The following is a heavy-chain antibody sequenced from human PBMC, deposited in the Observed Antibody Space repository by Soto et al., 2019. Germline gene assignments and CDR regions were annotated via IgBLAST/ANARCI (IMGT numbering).Heavy chain of an antibody. CDR2: IIPIFGTA. CDR1: GGTFSSYA. Sequence: QVQLVQSGAEVKKPGSSVKVSCKASGGTFSSYAISWVRQAPGQGLEWMGGIIPIFGTANYAQKFQGIVTITADESTSTAHMELSSLRSEDTAVYYCASDCSGGSCVPDYWGQGTLVTVSS. V-gene: IGHV1-69*01. D-gene: IGHD2-15*01. CDR3: ASDCSGGSCVPDY. J-gene: IGHJ4*02.